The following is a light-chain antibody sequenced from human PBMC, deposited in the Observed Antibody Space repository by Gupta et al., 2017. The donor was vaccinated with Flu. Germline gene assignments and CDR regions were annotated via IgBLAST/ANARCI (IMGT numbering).Light chain of an antibody. CDR1: QGISNW. V-gene: IGKV1-12*01. CDR3: QQVTTFPRT. J-gene: IGKJ1*01. CDR2: SAS. Sequence: DIQMTHSPSPVSASVGDRVSIACRASQGISNWLAWYQQNPGKAPNLLIYSASTLRSGVPSRFSGSGSGTDFTLTISSLQPEDFATYYCQQVTTFPRTFGQGTKVEIK.